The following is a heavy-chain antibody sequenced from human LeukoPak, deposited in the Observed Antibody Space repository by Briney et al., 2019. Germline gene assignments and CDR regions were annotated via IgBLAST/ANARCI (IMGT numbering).Heavy chain of an antibody. D-gene: IGHD3-16*01. CDR2: IISIFGTA. CDR1: GGTFSSYA. CDR3: ARDGDYYYYGMDV. Sequence: SVKVSCKASGGTFSSYAISWVRQAPGQGLEWMGGIISIFGTANYAQKFQGRVTITADESTSTAYMELSSLRSEDTAVYYCARDGDYYYYGMDVWGQGTTVTVSS. J-gene: IGHJ6*02. V-gene: IGHV1-69*13.